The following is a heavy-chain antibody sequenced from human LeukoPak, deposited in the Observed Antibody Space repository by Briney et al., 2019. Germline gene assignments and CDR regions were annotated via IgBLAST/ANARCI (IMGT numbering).Heavy chain of an antibody. Sequence: GGSLRLSCAASGFTFSSYSMNWVRQAPGKGLEWVSYISSSSSTIYYADSVKGRFTISRDNAKNSLYLQMNSLRAEDTAVYYCARGRSGWFDPWGQGTLVTVSS. V-gene: IGHV3-48*01. J-gene: IGHJ5*02. CDR3: ARGRSGWFDP. CDR1: GFTFSSYS. CDR2: ISSSSSTI.